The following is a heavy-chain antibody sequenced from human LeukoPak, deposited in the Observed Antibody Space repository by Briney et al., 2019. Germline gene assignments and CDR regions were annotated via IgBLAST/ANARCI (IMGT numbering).Heavy chain of an antibody. D-gene: IGHD3-10*01. Sequence: GGSLRLSCAASGFTFSSYGMHWVRQAPGKGLEWVAFIRYDGSNKYYADSVKGRFTISRDNSKNTLYLQMNSLRAEDTAVYYCAKRGRGSGSTRYYYYYMDVWSKGTTVTVSS. V-gene: IGHV3-30*02. J-gene: IGHJ6*03. CDR1: GFTFSSYG. CDR2: IRYDGSNK. CDR3: AKRGRGSGSTRYYYYYMDV.